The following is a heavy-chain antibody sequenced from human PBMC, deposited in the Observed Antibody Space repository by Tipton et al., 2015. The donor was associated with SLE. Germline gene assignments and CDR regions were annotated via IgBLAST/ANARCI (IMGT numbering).Heavy chain of an antibody. Sequence: TLSLTCTVSGGSISSYYWSWIRQPPGKGLEWIGYTYYSGSTNYNPSLKSRVTISVDTSKNQFSLKVSSVTAADTAVYYCARAPGQLWPWDYWGQGTLVTVSS. D-gene: IGHD5-18*01. CDR1: GGSISSYY. V-gene: IGHV4-59*12. CDR2: TYYSGST. CDR3: ARAPGQLWPWDY. J-gene: IGHJ4*02.